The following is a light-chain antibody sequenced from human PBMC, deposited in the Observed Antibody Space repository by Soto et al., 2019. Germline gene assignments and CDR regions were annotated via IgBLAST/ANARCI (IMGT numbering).Light chain of an antibody. CDR2: DAY. J-gene: IGKJ5*01. CDR1: QSFRGL. V-gene: IGKV3-11*01. CDR3: QQRHMWPIT. Sequence: VVLTQSPVTLSFSPGERATLSFRASQSFRGLLAWYQQKPGKAPRLLIYDAYNRATGIPPRFSGSGSGTDFTLTISSLQPEDSAVYYCQQRHMWPITFGHGTRLEIK.